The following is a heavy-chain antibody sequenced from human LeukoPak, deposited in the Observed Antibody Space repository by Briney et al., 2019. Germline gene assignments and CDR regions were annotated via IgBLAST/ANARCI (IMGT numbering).Heavy chain of an antibody. CDR1: GFTFSDYY. V-gene: IGHV3-11*01. D-gene: IGHD6-19*01. CDR3: ARDRGQQWLVRGWFDP. Sequence: PGGSLRLSCAASGFTFSDYYMSWIRQAPGKGLEWASYISSSGSTIYYADSVKGRFTISRDNAKNSLYLQMNSLRAEDTAVYYCARDRGQQWLVRGWFDPWGQGTLVTVSS. CDR2: ISSSGSTI. J-gene: IGHJ5*02.